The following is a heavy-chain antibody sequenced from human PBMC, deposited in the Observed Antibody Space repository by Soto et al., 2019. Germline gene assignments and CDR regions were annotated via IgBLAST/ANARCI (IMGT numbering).Heavy chain of an antibody. D-gene: IGHD7-27*01. CDR1: GGSISSYY. CDR2: IYYSGST. CDR3: ARPNPMGIQTGDFPAYWYFDL. V-gene: IGHV4-59*01. Sequence: SETLSLTCTVSGGSISSYYWSWIRQPPGKGLEWIGYIYYSGSTNYNPSLKSRVTISVDTSKNQFSLKLSSVTAADTAVYYCARPNPMGIQTGDFPAYWYFDLWGRGTLVTVSS. J-gene: IGHJ2*01.